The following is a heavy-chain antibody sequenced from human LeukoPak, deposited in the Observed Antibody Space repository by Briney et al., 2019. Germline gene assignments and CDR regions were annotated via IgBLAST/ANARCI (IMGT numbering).Heavy chain of an antibody. CDR2: ISAYNGNT. Sequence: WASVTVSFTASGYTFTSYGISWVRQAPGQGLEWMGWISAYNGNTNYTQKLQGRVTMTTDTSTSTAYMELRSLRSDDTAVYYCARDRPSESSGWDFDYWGQGTLVTVSS. CDR3: ARDRPSESSGWDFDY. V-gene: IGHV1-18*01. J-gene: IGHJ4*02. D-gene: IGHD6-19*01. CDR1: GYTFTSYG.